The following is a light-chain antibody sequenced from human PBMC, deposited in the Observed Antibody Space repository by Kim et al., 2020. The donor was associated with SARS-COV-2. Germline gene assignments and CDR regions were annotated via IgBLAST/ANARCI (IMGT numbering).Light chain of an antibody. CDR3: QQYSRSPLT. Sequence: ELVLTQSPGTLSLSPGERATLSCRASQSVSNNYLAWYQQKPGQAPRLVIYGASSRAAGIPDRFSGSGSGTDFTLTISRLEPEDFAVYYCQQYSRSPLTFGGGTKVEIK. CDR1: QSVSNNY. CDR2: GAS. J-gene: IGKJ4*01. V-gene: IGKV3-20*01.